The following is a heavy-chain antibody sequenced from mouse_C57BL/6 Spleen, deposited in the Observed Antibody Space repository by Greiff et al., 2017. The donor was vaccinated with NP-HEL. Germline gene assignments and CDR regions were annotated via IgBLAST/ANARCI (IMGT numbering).Heavy chain of an antibody. CDR3: AIYYGYDSAMDY. V-gene: IGHV1-64*01. D-gene: IGHD2-2*01. J-gene: IGHJ4*01. Sequence: VQLQQSGAELVKPGASVKLSCKASGYTFTSYWMHWVKQRPGQGLEWIGMIHPNSGSTNYNEKFKSKATLTVDKSSSTAYMQLSSLTSEDSAVYYCAIYYGYDSAMDYWGQGTSVTGSS. CDR1: GYTFTSYW. CDR2: IHPNSGST.